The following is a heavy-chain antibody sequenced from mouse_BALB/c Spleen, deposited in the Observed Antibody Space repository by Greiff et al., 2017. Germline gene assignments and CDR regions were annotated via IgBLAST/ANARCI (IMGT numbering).Heavy chain of an antibody. V-gene: IGHV2-2*02. CDR2: IWSGGST. CDR3: ARKWDYGSSYGYFDV. CDR1: GFSLTSYG. Sequence: QVHVKQSGPGLVQPSQSLSITCTVSGFSLTSYGVHWVRQSPGKGLEWLGVIWSGGSTDYNAAFISRLSISKDNSKSQVFFKMNSLQANDTAIYYCARKWDYGSSYGYFDVWGAGTTVTVSS. J-gene: IGHJ1*01. D-gene: IGHD1-1*01.